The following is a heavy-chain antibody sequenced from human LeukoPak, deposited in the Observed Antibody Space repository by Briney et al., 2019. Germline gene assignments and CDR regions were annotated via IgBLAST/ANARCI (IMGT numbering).Heavy chain of an antibody. V-gene: IGHV3-23*01. CDR3: AKQLGYCSDGSCYFPY. J-gene: IGHJ4*02. CDR2: ISNNGGYT. D-gene: IGHD2-15*01. CDR1: GFPFSSSA. Sequence: GGSLRLSCAASGFPFSSSAMSWVRQAPGKGLEWVSAISNNGGYTYYADSVQGRFTISRDNSKSTLCLQMNSLRAEDTAVYYCAKQLGYCSDGSCYFPYWGQGTLATVSS.